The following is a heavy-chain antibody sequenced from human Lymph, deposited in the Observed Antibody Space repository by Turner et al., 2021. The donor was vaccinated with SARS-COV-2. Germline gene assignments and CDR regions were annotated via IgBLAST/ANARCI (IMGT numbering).Heavy chain of an antibody. V-gene: IGHV1-18*01. CDR2: ISVYNGNT. Sequence: QVQLVQSGAEGKKPGASVKVSCKASGYTFTSYGISWVRQAPGQGLEWMGWISVYNGNTNYAQKLQGRVTMTTDTSTSTAYMELRSLRSDDTAVYYCARFTASIEVTGRYFDYWGQGTLVTVSS. CDR3: ARFTASIEVTGRYFDY. CDR1: GYTFTSYG. J-gene: IGHJ4*02. D-gene: IGHD6-19*01.